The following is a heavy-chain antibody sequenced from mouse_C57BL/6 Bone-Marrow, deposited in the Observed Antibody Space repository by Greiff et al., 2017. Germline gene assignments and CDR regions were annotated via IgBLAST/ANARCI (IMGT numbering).Heavy chain of an antibody. CDR1: GFTFTDYY. CDR2: IDPGDGET. J-gene: IGHJ2*01. V-gene: IGHV14-2*01. D-gene: IGHD1-1*01. Sequence: VQLQQSGAELVKPGASVKLSCTASGFTFTDYYIHWVKQRPEQGLEWIGKIDPGDGETKYAPKFKDKATITADTSSSTAYLQLSSLTSEDTAVYYCTRSLIYYGTNYWGQGTTLTGSS. CDR3: TRSLIYYGTNY.